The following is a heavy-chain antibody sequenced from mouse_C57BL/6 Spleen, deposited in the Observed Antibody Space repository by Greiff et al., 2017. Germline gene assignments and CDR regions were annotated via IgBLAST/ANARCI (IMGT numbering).Heavy chain of an antibody. V-gene: IGHV1-59*01. Sequence: QVQLKQPGAELVRPGTSVKLSCKASGYTFTSYWMHWVKQRPGQGLEWIGVIDPSDSYTNYNQKFKGKATLTVDTSSSTAYMQLSSLTSEDSAVYYCAGGETMVPFAYWGQGTLVTVSA. J-gene: IGHJ3*01. CDR3: AGGETMVPFAY. D-gene: IGHD1-1*02. CDR2: IDPSDSYT. CDR1: GYTFTSYW.